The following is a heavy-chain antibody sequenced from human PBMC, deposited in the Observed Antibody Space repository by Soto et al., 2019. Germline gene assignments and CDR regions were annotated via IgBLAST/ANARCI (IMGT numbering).Heavy chain of an antibody. D-gene: IGHD6-13*01. CDR1: GVSPSSSPDS. CDR3: ARQRTPLATQAYLGH. Sequence: TPFLPRSLSGVSPSSSPDSLGWLGTPPGTGLEWIGSIYSSGRTYYNPSFKSRLPISIHTPKNQSPLKLSSVTATDTAVYYGARQRTPLATQAYLGHCGQGALVTVSS. J-gene: IGHJ4*02. CDR2: IYSSGRT. V-gene: IGHV4-39*01.